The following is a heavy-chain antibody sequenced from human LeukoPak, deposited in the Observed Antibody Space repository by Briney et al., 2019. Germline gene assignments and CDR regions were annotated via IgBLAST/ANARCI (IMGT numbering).Heavy chain of an antibody. CDR1: GFTFSNYS. V-gene: IGHV3-64*02. Sequence: GGSLRLSCAASGFTFSNYSMHWGRQAPGKGLQYVSDISSNGGSTYYADSVKGRFTISRDNSKNTLYLQMGSLRAEDMAVYYCARAKAYFFDYWGQGTLVTVSS. CDR3: ARAKAYFFDY. CDR2: ISSNGGST. J-gene: IGHJ4*02.